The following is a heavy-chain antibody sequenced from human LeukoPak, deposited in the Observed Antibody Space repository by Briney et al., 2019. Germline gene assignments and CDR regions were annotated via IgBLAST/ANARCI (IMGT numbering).Heavy chain of an antibody. D-gene: IGHD3-9*01. J-gene: IGHJ3*02. V-gene: IGHV1-18*01. Sequence: GASVKVSCKASGYTFTSYGISWVRQAPGQGLEWMGWISAYNGNTNYVQKLQGRVTMTTDTSTSTAYMELRSLRSDDTAVYYCARDPPVLRYFDWLSDAFDIWGQGTMVTVSS. CDR1: GYTFTSYG. CDR2: ISAYNGNT. CDR3: ARDPPVLRYFDWLSDAFDI.